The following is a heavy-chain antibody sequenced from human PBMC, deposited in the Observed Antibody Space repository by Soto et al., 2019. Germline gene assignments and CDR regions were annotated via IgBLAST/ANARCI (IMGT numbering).Heavy chain of an antibody. CDR3: ATSSNVFTGAYDFWSGISERGMDV. Sequence: ASVKVSCKVSGYTLTELSMHWVRQAPGKGLEWMGGFDPEDGETIYTQKFQGRVTMTEDTSTDTAYMELSSLRSEDTAVYYCATSSNVFTGAYDFWSGISERGMDVWGQGTTVTVSS. CDR2: FDPEDGET. J-gene: IGHJ6*02. V-gene: IGHV1-24*01. CDR1: GYTLTELS. D-gene: IGHD3-3*01.